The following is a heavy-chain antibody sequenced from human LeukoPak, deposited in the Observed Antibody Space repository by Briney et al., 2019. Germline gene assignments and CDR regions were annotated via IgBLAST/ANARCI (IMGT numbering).Heavy chain of an antibody. Sequence: HPGGSLRLSCAASGFTFSSYAMSWVRQAPGKGLEWVSAISGSGGSTYYADSVKGRFTISRDNAKNSLYLQMNSLRAEDTAVYYCVRDGSGEWPIGYWGQGTLVTVSS. D-gene: IGHD3-10*01. J-gene: IGHJ4*02. CDR2: ISGSGGST. CDR3: VRDGSGEWPIGY. V-gene: IGHV3-23*01. CDR1: GFTFSSYA.